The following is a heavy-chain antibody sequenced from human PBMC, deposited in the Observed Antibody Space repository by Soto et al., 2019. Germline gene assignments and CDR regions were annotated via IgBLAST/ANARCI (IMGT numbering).Heavy chain of an antibody. CDR2: FNYSGDT. D-gene: IGHD1-26*01. J-gene: IGHJ4*02. V-gene: IGHV4-34*01. Sequence: SETLSLTCSVYVGSLSGYYWSWIRQPPGKALEWIGEFNYSGDTNYNPSLKSRVTISVDTSKNQLFLNLSSVTAADTAMYYCARHHVRGRTIAGAAEFWGQGTLVTVSS. CDR3: ARHHVRGRTIAGAAEF. CDR1: VGSLSGYY.